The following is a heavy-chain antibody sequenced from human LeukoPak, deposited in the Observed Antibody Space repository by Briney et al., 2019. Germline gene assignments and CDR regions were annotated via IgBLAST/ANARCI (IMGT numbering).Heavy chain of an antibody. CDR3: ARASRYCSSTSCYAGTSRGYFDY. V-gene: IGHV4-39*01. D-gene: IGHD2-2*01. CDR1: GGSISSSSYY. Sequence: SETLSLTCTVSGGSISSSSYYWGWIRQPPGKGLEWIGSIYYSGSTYYNPSLKSRVTISVDTSKNQFSLKLSSVTAADTAVYYCARASRYCSSTSCYAGTSRGYFDYWGQGTLVTVSS. J-gene: IGHJ4*02. CDR2: IYYSGST.